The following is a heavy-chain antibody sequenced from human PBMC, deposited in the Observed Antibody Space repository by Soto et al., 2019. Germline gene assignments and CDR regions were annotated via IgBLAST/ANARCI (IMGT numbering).Heavy chain of an antibody. CDR3: VRSGDNYNLLDY. CDR2: SSNSGSFT. CDR1: GFTLSYRY. J-gene: IGHJ4*02. V-gene: IGHV3-11*06. Sequence: GGSLRLSCAASGFTLSYRYMSWIRQAPGKGLEWIGYSSNSGSFTRYADSVKGRFSISRDNAKNSLYLQINSLRGDDTAIYYCVRSGDNYNLLDYWGQGTPVTVSS. D-gene: IGHD1-1*01.